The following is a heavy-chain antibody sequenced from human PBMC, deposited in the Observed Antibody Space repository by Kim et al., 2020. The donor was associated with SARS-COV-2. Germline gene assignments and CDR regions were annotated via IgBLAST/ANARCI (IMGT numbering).Heavy chain of an antibody. J-gene: IGHJ4*02. Sequence: GGSLRLSCTASGFTFGDYAMSWFRQAPGKGLEWVGFIRSKAYGGTTEYAASVKGRFTISRDDSKSIAYLQMNSLKTEDTAVYYCTRDYAWFGELSNSPIDYWGQGTLVTVSS. CDR2: IRSKAYGGTT. CDR3: TRDYAWFGELSNSPIDY. V-gene: IGHV3-49*03. CDR1: GFTFGDYA. D-gene: IGHD3-10*01.